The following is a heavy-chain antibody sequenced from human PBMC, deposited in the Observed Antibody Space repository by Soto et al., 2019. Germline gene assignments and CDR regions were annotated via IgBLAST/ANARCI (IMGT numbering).Heavy chain of an antibody. CDR3: VIDRRGSGTWSPYYFDY. CDR2: ISYSGST. V-gene: IGHV4-61*08. J-gene: IGHJ4*02. CDR1: GGSVSGGAYY. Sequence: QVQLQESGPGLVKPSETLSLTCTVSGGSVSGGAYYWSWIRQPPGKGLEWIGYISYSGSTDYSPSLESRLTISLDTSKNQFSLKLTSVTAADTAVYYCVIDRRGSGTWSPYYFDYWGQGTLVTVSS. D-gene: IGHD3-10*01.